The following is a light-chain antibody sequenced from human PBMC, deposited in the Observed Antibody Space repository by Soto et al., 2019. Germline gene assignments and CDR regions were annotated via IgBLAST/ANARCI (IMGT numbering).Light chain of an antibody. CDR1: QSISNW. V-gene: IGKV1-5*01. Sequence: DIQMTQSPSTLSASVGDRVTISCRASQSISNWLAWYQQKPGKAPKLLMSDASSLERGVPSRFSGSGSGTEFTLTISSLQPDDFATYYCQQYNSYTGLTFGGGTKVDIK. CDR3: QQYNSYTGLT. CDR2: DAS. J-gene: IGKJ4*01.